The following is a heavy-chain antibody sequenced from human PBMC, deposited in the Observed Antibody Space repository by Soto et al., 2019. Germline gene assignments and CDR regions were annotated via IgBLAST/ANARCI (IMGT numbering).Heavy chain of an antibody. CDR3: AKDRSNSWTFDY. Sequence: QVQLVESGGGVVQSGRSLRLSCAASGFTFCSDGMHWVRQAPGKGLEWVAAIAYDGSNKFYADSVRGRFTISRDNSKDTLYLQMDSLRAEDTAVYYCAKDRSNSWTFDYWGQGTLVTVSS. D-gene: IGHD2-2*01. V-gene: IGHV3-30*18. J-gene: IGHJ4*02. CDR2: IAYDGSNK. CDR1: GFTFCSDG.